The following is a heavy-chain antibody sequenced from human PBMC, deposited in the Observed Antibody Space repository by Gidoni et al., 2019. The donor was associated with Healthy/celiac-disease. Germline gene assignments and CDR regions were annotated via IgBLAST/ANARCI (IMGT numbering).Heavy chain of an antibody. V-gene: IGHV3-13*01. CDR1: GFTFSSYD. J-gene: IGHJ3*02. CDR2: IGTAGDT. D-gene: IGHD3-22*01. Sequence: EVQLVESGGGLVQPGGSLRLSCAASGFTFSSYDMHWVRQATGNGLEWVSAIGTAGDTYYPGSVKGRFTISRENAKNSLYLQMNSLRAGDTAVYYCARGRIESSGYYGDDAFDIWGQGTMVTVSS. CDR3: ARGRIESSGYYGDDAFDI.